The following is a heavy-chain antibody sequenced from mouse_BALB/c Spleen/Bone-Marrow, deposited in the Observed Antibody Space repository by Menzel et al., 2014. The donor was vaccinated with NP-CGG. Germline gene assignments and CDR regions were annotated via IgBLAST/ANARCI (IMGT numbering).Heavy chain of an antibody. CDR2: IDPSDSET. CDR3: ARGGYLFAY. J-gene: IGHJ3*01. Sequence: QVQLQQSGAELVKPGAPVKLSCKASGYTFTSYWMNWVKQRPGRGLEWIGRIDPSDSETHYNQKFKDKATLTVDKSSGTAYIQLSSLTSEDSAVYYCARGGYLFAYWGQGTLVTVSA. D-gene: IGHD3-1*01. CDR1: GYTFTSYW. V-gene: IGHV1-69*02.